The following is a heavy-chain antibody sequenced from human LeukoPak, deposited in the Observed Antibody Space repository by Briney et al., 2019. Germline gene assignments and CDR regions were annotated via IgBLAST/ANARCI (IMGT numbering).Heavy chain of an antibody. CDR1: GGSFSGYY. CDR2: INHSGST. D-gene: IGHD2-2*01. CDR3: ARGCGYCSSTTPTLVY. V-gene: IGHV4-34*01. Sequence: SETLSLTCAVYGGSFSGYYWSWIRQPPGKGLEWIGEINHSGSTNYNPSLKSRVTISVDTSKSQFSLKLSSVTAADTAVYYCARGCGYCSSTTPTLVYWGQGTLVTVSS. J-gene: IGHJ4*02.